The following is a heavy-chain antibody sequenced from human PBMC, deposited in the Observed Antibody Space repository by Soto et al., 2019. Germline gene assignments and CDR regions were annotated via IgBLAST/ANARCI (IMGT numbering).Heavy chain of an antibody. J-gene: IGHJ3*01. CDR1: GCSIRSYY. D-gene: IGHD3-10*01. CDR2: IYYSGST. V-gene: IGHV4-59*01. Sequence: SETLSLTCTVSGCSIRSYYWSWIRQPPGKGLEWIWYIYYSGSTNYNPSLKIRVTISVDTSKNQFSLKLSSVTAADTAVYYCARVWGGAFDFWGQGTMVTVSS. CDR3: ARVWGGAFDF.